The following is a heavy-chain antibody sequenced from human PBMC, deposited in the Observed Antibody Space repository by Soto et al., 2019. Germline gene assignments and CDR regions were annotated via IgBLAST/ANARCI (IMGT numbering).Heavy chain of an antibody. Sequence: EVHLVESGGSSVQPGGSVRLSCVASGFTFSSYNMHWVRQAPGKGLQYVSSISINVGGTQYADSAKGRFTISRDKSNNTVYLQMDSLGPEDTAVYYCARGDYGTFDHWGQGTLVTVSS. J-gene: IGHJ4*02. V-gene: IGHV3-64*07. D-gene: IGHD3-10*01. CDR3: ARGDYGTFDH. CDR2: ISINVGGT. CDR1: GFTFSSYN.